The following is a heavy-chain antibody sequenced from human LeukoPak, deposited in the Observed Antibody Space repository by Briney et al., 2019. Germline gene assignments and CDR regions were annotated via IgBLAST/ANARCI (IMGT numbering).Heavy chain of an antibody. Sequence: GGSLRLSRAASGFTFSSYWMHWVRQTPGKGLVWVSRINGAGSSISHADSVKGRVTISRDNAKNTLYLQMNNLRAEDTAVYYCARGGDYKNDYWGQGTLVTVSS. CDR2: INGAGSSI. D-gene: IGHD4-17*01. J-gene: IGHJ4*02. CDR1: GFTFSSYW. CDR3: ARGGDYKNDY. V-gene: IGHV3-74*01.